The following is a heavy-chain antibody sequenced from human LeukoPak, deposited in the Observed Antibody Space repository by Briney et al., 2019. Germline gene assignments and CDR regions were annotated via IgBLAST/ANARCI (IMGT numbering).Heavy chain of an antibody. CDR2: VYYSGNT. Sequence: SETLSLTCTVSAVSISAYYWSWIRQPPGKGLEWLGYVYYSGNTNYNPSLRGRVTMSVDTSKNQFSLKLTSVTAADTAVYYCARDTFVGSSWYSPEAFDIWGQGTMVTVSS. CDR3: ARDTFVGSSWYSPEAFDI. J-gene: IGHJ3*02. D-gene: IGHD6-13*01. V-gene: IGHV4-59*12. CDR1: AVSISAYY.